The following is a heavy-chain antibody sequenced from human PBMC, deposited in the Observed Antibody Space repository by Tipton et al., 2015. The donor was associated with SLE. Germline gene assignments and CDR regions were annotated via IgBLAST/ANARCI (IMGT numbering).Heavy chain of an antibody. D-gene: IGHD2-21*01. Sequence: LSLTCTVSGGSISSHYWSWIRQPPGKGLEWIGYIYYSGSTNYNPPLKSRVTISVDTSKNQFSLKLSSVTAADTAVYYCARRSYCGGDCYRFDYWGQGTLVTVSS. CDR2: IYYSGST. V-gene: IGHV4-59*11. CDR1: GGSISSHY. CDR3: ARRSYCGGDCYRFDY. J-gene: IGHJ4*02.